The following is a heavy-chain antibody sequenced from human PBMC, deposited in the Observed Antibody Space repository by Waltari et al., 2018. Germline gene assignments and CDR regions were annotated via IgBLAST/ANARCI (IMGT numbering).Heavy chain of an antibody. Sequence: QVQLVQSGAEVKKPGSSVKVSCKASGGTFSSYAISWVRQAPGKGLEWMGRILPIFGTENYAQKVQGRVTITADKSTSTAYMELRSLRSEDTAVYYCARDKRQKYSSSSDAFDIWGQGTMVTVSS. J-gene: IGHJ3*02. CDR3: ARDKRQKYSSSSDAFDI. V-gene: IGHV1-69*08. D-gene: IGHD6-6*01. CDR1: GGTFSSYA. CDR2: ILPIFGTE.